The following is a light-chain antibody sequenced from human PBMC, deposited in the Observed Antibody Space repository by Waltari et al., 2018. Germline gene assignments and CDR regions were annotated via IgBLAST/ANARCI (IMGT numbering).Light chain of an antibody. V-gene: IGKV2-24*01. CDR2: YIS. CDR3: MQGTDFPRT. Sequence: DIVLTQTPLSLPVTLGQPASISCRSSQSLMHTNGNTYLSWLHQRPGQPPRLLISYISNRCSGVPDRFSGSGTGTEFTLKISRVEAEDVGIYYCMQGTDFPRTFGQGTTVEI. J-gene: IGKJ1*01. CDR1: QSLMHTNGNTY.